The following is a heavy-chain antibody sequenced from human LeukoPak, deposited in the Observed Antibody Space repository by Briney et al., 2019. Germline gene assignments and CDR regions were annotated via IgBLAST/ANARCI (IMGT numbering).Heavy chain of an antibody. V-gene: IGHV3-33*01. CDR3: AREFGKYYFDY. J-gene: IGHJ4*02. Sequence: GGSLRLSCAASGFTFSSYGMHWVRQAPGKGLEWVAIVWYDGSNKYYADSVKGRFTISRDNSKNTLYLQMNSLRAEDTAVYYCAREFGKYYFDYWGQGTLVTVSS. D-gene: IGHD3-16*01. CDR2: VWYDGSNK. CDR1: GFTFSSYG.